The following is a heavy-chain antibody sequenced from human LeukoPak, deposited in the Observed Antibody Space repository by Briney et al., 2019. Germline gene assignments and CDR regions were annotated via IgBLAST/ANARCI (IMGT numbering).Heavy chain of an antibody. CDR3: ARLYCSSTSCDYGMDV. V-gene: IGHV5-10-1*01. Sequence: PGESLKISCQGSGYSFTSYWISWVRQLPGKGLEWMGRIDPTDSYSNYSPSFQAHVTISADKSISTAYLQWSSLKASDTAMYYCARLYCSSTSCDYGMDVWGQGTTVTVSS. J-gene: IGHJ6*02. CDR1: GYSFTSYW. D-gene: IGHD2-2*01. CDR2: IDPTDSYS.